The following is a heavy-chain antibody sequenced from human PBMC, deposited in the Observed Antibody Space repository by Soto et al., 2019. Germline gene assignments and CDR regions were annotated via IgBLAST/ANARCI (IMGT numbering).Heavy chain of an antibody. Sequence: EVQLVESGGGLVKPGGSLRLSCAASGFTFSSYSMNWVRQAPGKGLEWVSSISSSSSYIYYADSVKGRFTISRDNAKNSLYLQMSSLRAEDTAVYYCARDQGNPYYYYGMDVWGQGTTVTVSS. CDR3: ARDQGNPYYYYGMDV. CDR1: GFTFSSYS. J-gene: IGHJ6*02. CDR2: ISSSSSYI. V-gene: IGHV3-21*01. D-gene: IGHD4-4*01.